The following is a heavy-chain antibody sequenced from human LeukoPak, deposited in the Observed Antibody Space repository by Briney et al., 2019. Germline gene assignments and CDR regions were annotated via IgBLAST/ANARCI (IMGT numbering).Heavy chain of an antibody. Sequence: GASVKVSCKASGYTFTGYYMHWVRQAPGQGLEWMGIINPSGGSTSYAQKFQGRVTMTRDTSTSTVYMELSSLRSEDTAVYYCARAGRKSSSWLYYYYYYYMDVWGKGTTVTISS. D-gene: IGHD6-13*01. CDR2: INPSGGST. CDR1: GYTFTGYY. V-gene: IGHV1-46*01. J-gene: IGHJ6*03. CDR3: ARAGRKSSSWLYYYYYYYMDV.